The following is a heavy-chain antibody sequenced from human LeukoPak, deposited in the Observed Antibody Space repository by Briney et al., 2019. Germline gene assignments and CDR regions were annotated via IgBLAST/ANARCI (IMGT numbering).Heavy chain of an antibody. CDR2: IYENGNT. V-gene: IGHV4-39*01. CDR1: GGSIRSSHSF. J-gene: IGHJ4*02. Sequence: SEALSLTCSVSGGSIRSSHSFWGWIRQPLGKGLEWIATIYENGNTYYNPSLKSRVTISVDTSKNQFSLKLTSVTAADTAVYFCARSNYGDYIFDYWGQGTLVTVSS. D-gene: IGHD4-17*01. CDR3: ARSNYGDYIFDY.